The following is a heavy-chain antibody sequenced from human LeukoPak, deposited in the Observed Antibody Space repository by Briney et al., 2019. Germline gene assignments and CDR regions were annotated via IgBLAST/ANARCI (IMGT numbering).Heavy chain of an antibody. Sequence: GGSLRLSCAASGFTFDDYAMHWVRQAPGKGLEWVSGISWNSGSIGYADSVKGRFTISRDNAKNSLYLQMNSLRAEDTAVYYCAKDARDYGGNKKEFDYWGQGTLVTVSS. J-gene: IGHJ4*02. D-gene: IGHD4-23*01. V-gene: IGHV3-9*01. CDR3: AKDARDYGGNKKEFDY. CDR2: ISWNSGSI. CDR1: GFTFDDYA.